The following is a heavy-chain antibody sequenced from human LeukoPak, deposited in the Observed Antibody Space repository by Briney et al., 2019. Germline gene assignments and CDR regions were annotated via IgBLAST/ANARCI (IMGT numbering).Heavy chain of an antibody. D-gene: IGHD6-19*01. V-gene: IGHV3-23*01. Sequence: GGSLRLSCAASGFTFSSYAMSWVRQAPGKGLEWVSAIGGSGGSTYYADSVKGRFTISRDNSKNTLYLQMNSLRAEDTAVYYCAKTSSGWYDAFDIWGQGTMVTVSS. CDR3: AKTSSGWYDAFDI. CDR2: IGGSGGST. J-gene: IGHJ3*02. CDR1: GFTFSSYA.